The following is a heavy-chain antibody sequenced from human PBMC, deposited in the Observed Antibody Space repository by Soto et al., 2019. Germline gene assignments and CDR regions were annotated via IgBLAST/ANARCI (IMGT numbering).Heavy chain of an antibody. CDR3: ARDQVPADGSWFFDL. Sequence: EVQLVESGGGLVQPGGSLRLSCVASGFTFSRHDMHWVRQVPGKGLEWVSGTGTTGDTYYPGSVKGRFIISREDAKNSLYLQMNTLRAGDTAVYYCARDQVPADGSWFFDLWGRGTLVTVSS. V-gene: IGHV3-13*01. CDR1: GFTFSRHD. J-gene: IGHJ2*01. CDR2: TGTTGDT.